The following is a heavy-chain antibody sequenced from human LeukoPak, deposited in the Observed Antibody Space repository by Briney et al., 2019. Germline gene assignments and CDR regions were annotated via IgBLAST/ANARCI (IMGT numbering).Heavy chain of an antibody. V-gene: IGHV4-31*03. D-gene: IGHD6-19*01. Sequence: PSETLSLTCTVSGGSISSTGYSWSWIRQLPGKAPEWIGYIHYSGSTYYNPSLKNRLTISVDTSNNHFSLNLTSVTAADTAVYYCAGSIAVAGLVDYWGQGTLVTVSS. CDR1: GGSISSTGYS. CDR3: AGSIAVAGLVDY. J-gene: IGHJ4*02. CDR2: IHYSGST.